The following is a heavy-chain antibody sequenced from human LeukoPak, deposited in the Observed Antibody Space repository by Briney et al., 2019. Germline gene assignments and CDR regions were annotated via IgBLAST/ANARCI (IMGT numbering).Heavy chain of an antibody. J-gene: IGHJ4*02. CDR3: ARKLAL. V-gene: IGHV3-48*02. CDR1: GFSFSSYG. Sequence: GGSLRRSGAASGFSFSSYGMNWVRQAPGQGLEWVSYIDPTGRSVYYADSVKGRFTVSRDNANHSVFLQMNSLRDDDTAVYFCARKLALWGQGTLVTVSS. CDR2: IDPTGRSV.